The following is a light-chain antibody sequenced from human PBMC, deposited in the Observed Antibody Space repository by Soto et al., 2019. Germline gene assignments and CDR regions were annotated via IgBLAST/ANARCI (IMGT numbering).Light chain of an antibody. J-gene: IGKJ3*01. CDR3: QQYGSSPFT. CDR2: GAS. V-gene: IGKV3-20*01. CDR1: QSVSSSY. Sequence: EIVLTQSPGTLSLSPGARATLSCRASQSVSSSYLAWYQQKPGQAPRLLIYGASSRATGIPDRFRGSGSGTDFTLTISRLEPEDFAVYYCQQYGSSPFTFGPGTKVDIK.